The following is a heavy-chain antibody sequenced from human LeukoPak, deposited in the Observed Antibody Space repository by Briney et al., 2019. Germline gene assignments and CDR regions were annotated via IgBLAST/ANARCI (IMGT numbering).Heavy chain of an antibody. CDR3: VRLRRNSDTSGFYYYYDY. Sequence: GGSLRLSCAASGYTFSSYSINWVRQAPGKGLEWVSSISVRSNYIYYADSVRGRFSISRGDARDSLYLQMNSLRAEDTAVYYCVRLRRNSDTSGFYYYYDYWGQGTLVTVSS. CDR1: GYTFSSYS. V-gene: IGHV3-21*01. CDR2: ISVRSNYI. J-gene: IGHJ4*02. D-gene: IGHD3-22*01.